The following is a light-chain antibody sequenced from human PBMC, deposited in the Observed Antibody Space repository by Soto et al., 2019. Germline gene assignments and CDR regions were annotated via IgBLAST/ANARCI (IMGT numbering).Light chain of an antibody. J-gene: IGKJ1*01. CDR2: LGS. Sequence: DIVMTQSPLSLPVTPGEPASISCRSSQSLLHSNGYNYLDWYLQKPGQSPQLLIYLGSNRASGVPDRFSGSGFGAEFTLTVSSLQPEDFATYYCQQSYSNPTWTFGQGTKVDIK. CDR3: QQSYSNPTWT. CDR1: QSLLHSNGYNY. V-gene: IGKV2-28*01.